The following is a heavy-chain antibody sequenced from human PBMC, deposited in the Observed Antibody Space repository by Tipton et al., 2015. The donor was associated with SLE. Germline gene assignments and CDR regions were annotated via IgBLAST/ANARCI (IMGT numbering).Heavy chain of an antibody. V-gene: IGHV4-31*03. CDR3: ARAPTNGVFFFDS. CDR1: GASISGGSYY. J-gene: IGHJ4*02. CDR2: IHYSGTT. D-gene: IGHD2-8*01. Sequence: TLPLTCTVSGASISGGSYYWSWIRQLPGKGLEWVGYIHYSGTTYYNPSLKSRLTTSVDTSTDHFSLRLNSATAADTAVYYCARAPTNGVFFFDSWGQGILVTVSS.